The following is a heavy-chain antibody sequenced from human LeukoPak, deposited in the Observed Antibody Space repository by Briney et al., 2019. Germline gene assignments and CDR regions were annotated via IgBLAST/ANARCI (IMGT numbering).Heavy chain of an antibody. Sequence: GGSLRLSCEASGSIFSRYGMHWVRQSPGKGLEWVAFIRYDGFNNYYADSVTGTLTIYRDNSKNTLYLQMSGLRAEDTALYYCPKELVCSDTSCSTYTAYAPPAYFDLWGRGTLVTVSS. CDR1: GSIFSRYG. J-gene: IGHJ2*01. V-gene: IGHV3-30*02. CDR3: PKELVCSDTSCSTYTAYAPPAYFDL. CDR2: IRYDGFNN. D-gene: IGHD2-2*01.